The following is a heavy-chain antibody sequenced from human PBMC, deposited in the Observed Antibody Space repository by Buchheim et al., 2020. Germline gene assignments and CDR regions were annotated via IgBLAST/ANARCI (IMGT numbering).Heavy chain of an antibody. V-gene: IGHV4-34*01. CDR1: GGSFSGYY. D-gene: IGHD2-2*02. CDR2: INHSGRT. Sequence: QVQLQQWGAGLLKPSETLSLTCAVYGGSFSGYYWSWIRQPPGKGLEWIGEINHSGRTNYNPFLKSRVTISVDTSMNQFSLKLSSVTAADTAVYYCARGGGYCSGTSCYTDFWGRGTL. J-gene: IGHJ4*02. CDR3: ARGGGYCSGTSCYTDF.